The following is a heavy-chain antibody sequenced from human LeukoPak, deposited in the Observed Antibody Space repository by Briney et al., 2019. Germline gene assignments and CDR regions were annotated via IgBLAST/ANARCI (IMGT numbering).Heavy chain of an antibody. CDR2: ISAYNGNT. D-gene: IGHD2-2*02. J-gene: IGHJ4*02. V-gene: IGHV1-18*01. CDR1: GYTFTSYG. CDR3: ARDSRRFVVVPAAIGGYYFDY. Sequence: GTSVKVSCKASGYTFTSYGISWVRQALGQGLEWMGWISAYNGNTNYAQKLQGRVTMTTDTSTSTAYMELRSLRSDDTAVYYCARDSRRFVVVPAAIGGYYFDYWGQGTLVTVSS.